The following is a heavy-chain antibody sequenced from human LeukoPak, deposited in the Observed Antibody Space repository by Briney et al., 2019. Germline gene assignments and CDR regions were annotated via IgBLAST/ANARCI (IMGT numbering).Heavy chain of an antibody. CDR3: ARAGPLTGVGGFDY. D-gene: IGHD7-27*01. J-gene: IGHJ4*02. CDR1: GGSISSGDYY. Sequence: PSETLSLTCTVSGGSISSGDYYWSWIRQPPGKGLEWIGYIYYSGSTYYNPSLKSRVTISVDTSKNQFSLKLSSVTAADTAVYYCARAGPLTGVGGFDYWGQGTLVTVSS. CDR2: IYYSGST. V-gene: IGHV4-30-4*02.